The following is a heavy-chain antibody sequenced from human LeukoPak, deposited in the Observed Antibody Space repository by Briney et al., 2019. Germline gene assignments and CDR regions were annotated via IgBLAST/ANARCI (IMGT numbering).Heavy chain of an antibody. CDR2: VHYSGST. V-gene: IGHV4-59*08. J-gene: IGHJ6*02. D-gene: IGHD3-16*01. CDR1: GGSVRSYY. CDR3: ARHFTGPGTYTPYFGMDV. Sequence: SETLSLTCTVSGGSVRSYYCSWIRQPPGKGLEWVGYVHYSGSTSYNPSLKSRVTISVDASKNQFSLKLTSVTAADTAVYYCARHFTGPGTYTPYFGMDVWGQGTTVTVSS.